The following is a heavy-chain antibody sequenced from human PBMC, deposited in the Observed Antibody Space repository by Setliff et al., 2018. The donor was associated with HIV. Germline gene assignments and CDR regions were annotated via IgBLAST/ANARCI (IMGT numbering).Heavy chain of an antibody. J-gene: IGHJ5*01. V-gene: IGHV3-7*03. Sequence: LRLSCVPSGFDFSDYWMSWVRQAPGKGLEWVATINEDGSKKYYGASVKGRFTVSRDNAKKSLYLQMNSLRDEDTAVYFCARGLERTNALFGVLSIWLDTWGHGTQVTVSS. CDR2: INEDGSKK. CDR1: GFDFSDYW. CDR3: ARGLERTNALFGVLSIWLDT. D-gene: IGHD3-3*01.